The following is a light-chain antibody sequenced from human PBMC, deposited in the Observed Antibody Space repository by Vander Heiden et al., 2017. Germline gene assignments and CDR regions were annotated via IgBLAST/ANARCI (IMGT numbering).Light chain of an antibody. J-gene: IGKJ2*01. CDR3: QEDLTWPST. Sequence: EIVTTQSPATLSASPGDRVTLSCWASQNVGTSLAWYQQKPAQAPRLLIYGPSTRATGVPARFSSDGSGTEFSLTINILQSEDFTVYYSQEDLTWPSTFGQGTKMEIK. CDR2: GPS. V-gene: IGKV3-15*01. CDR1: QNVGTS.